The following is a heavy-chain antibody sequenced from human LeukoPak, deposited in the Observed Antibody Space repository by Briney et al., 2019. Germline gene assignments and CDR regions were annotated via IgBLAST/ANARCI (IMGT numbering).Heavy chain of an antibody. CDR2: IYSDGTT. CDR1: GFSVSNNY. D-gene: IGHD4-4*01. V-gene: IGHV3-66*01. CDR3: ARESSNFLGGENYLDS. J-gene: IGHJ4*02. Sequence: GGSLRLSCAVSGFSVSNNYMNWVRQAPGKGLEWVSLIYSDGTTYYADSVKGRFTISRDNPKNTLYLQMNSLRAEDSAVYYCARESSNFLGGENYLDSWGQGTLVTVSS.